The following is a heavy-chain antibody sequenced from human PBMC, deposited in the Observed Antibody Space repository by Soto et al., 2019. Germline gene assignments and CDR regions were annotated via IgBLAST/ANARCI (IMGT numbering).Heavy chain of an antibody. CDR3: AREGASSYAPGPFDN. D-gene: IGHD3-16*01. V-gene: IGHV4-4*07. J-gene: IGHJ4*02. Sequence: QVQLQESGQGLVKASETLSLTCTVSGGFMFSYYWSWIRQPAGKGLEWLARIYGSGGTNYKPSLKSRVTMSLDTFKNKFSLRLASVTAADAAVYYCAREGASSYAPGPFDNWGQGTLVTVSS. CDR2: IYGSGGT. CDR1: GGFMFSYY.